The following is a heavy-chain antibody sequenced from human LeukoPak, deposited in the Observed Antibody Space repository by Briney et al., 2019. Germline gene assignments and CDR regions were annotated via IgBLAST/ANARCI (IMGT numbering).Heavy chain of an antibody. CDR1: GGTFSSYG. D-gene: IGHD1-7*01. V-gene: IGHV1-69*05. J-gene: IGHJ4*02. CDR2: IIPTLGTA. Sequence: ASVKVSCKASGGTFSSYGISWVRQAPGQGLEWMGGIIPTLGTANYTQKFQGRVTITTDESTSTAYMELSSLRSEDTAVYYCARVSFDWNYDIWGQGTLVTVSS. CDR3: ARVSFDWNYDI.